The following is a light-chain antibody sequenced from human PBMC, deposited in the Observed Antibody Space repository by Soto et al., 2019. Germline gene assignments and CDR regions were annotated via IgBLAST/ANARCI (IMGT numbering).Light chain of an antibody. Sequence: EIVLTQSPDTLSLSAGERATLSCRASETVPSSYLAWFQQRPSQAPRLLIYGASNRTTGVPDRFSGSGSGADFSLTINGLEPEDFAVYIGQQYGNSPLTFGGGTRVEIK. J-gene: IGKJ4*01. CDR3: QQYGNSPLT. V-gene: IGKV3-20*01. CDR1: ETVPSSY. CDR2: GAS.